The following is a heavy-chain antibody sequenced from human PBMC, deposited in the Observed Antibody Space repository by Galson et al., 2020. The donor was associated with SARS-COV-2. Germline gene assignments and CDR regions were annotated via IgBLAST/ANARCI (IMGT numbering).Heavy chain of an antibody. CDR1: GYTFTSYG. J-gene: IGHJ2*01. CDR2: ISAYNGNT. Sequence: ASVKVSCKASGYTFTSYGISWVRQAPGQGLEWMGWISAYNGNTNYAQKLQGRVTMTTDTSTSTAYMELRSLSSDDTAVYYCARDGYYDFWSGYYVHWYFDLWGRGTLVTVSS. D-gene: IGHD3-3*01. V-gene: IGHV1-18*04. CDR3: ARDGYYDFWSGYYVHWYFDL.